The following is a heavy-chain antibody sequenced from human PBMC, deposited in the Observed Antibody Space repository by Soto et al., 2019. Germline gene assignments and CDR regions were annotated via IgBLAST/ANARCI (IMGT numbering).Heavy chain of an antibody. CDR2: ISSSSSYI. D-gene: IGHD2-2*01. CDR1: GFTFSSYS. CDR3: ARGQYADYYDMDG. V-gene: IGHV3-21*01. Sequence: EVQLVESGGGLVKPGGSLRLSCVVSGFTFSSYSMNWVRQAPGKGLEWVSSISSSSSYIHNADSGKGRFTISRDNAKNSVYLQMTSLRAEDTAVYYCARGQYADYYDMDGWGKGTTVTVSS. J-gene: IGHJ6*03.